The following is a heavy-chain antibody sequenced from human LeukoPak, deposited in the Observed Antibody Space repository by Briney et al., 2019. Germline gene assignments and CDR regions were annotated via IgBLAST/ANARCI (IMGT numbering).Heavy chain of an antibody. CDR1: GGSFSGYY. CDR3: ARGASKYQLLLNWFDP. V-gene: IGHV4-34*01. J-gene: IGHJ5*02. Sequence: SETLSLTCAVYGGSFSGYYWSWIRQPPGKGLEWIGEINHSGSINYNPSLKSRVTISVDTSKNQFSLKLSSVTAADTAVYYCARGASKYQLLLNWFDPWGQGTLVTVSS. D-gene: IGHD2-2*01. CDR2: INHSGSI.